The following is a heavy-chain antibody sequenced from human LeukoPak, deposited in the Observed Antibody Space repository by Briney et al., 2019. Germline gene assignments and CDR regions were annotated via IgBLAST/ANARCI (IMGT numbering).Heavy chain of an antibody. J-gene: IGHJ4*02. Sequence: ASVKVSCKASGYTFTGYYMHWVRQAPGQGLEWMGWISAYNGNTNYAQKLQGRVTMTTDTSTSTAYMELRSLRSDDTAVYYCARDVGYYGSGALGTFDYWGQGTLVTVSS. D-gene: IGHD3-10*01. CDR1: GYTFTGYY. CDR2: ISAYNGNT. V-gene: IGHV1-18*04. CDR3: ARDVGYYGSGALGTFDY.